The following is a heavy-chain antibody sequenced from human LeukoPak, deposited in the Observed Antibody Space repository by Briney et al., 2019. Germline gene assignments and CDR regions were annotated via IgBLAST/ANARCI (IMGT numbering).Heavy chain of an antibody. CDR1: GGSISGYY. V-gene: IGHV4-59*08. Sequence: SETLSLTCTVPGGSISGYYWSWIRQPPGKGLEWIGYINYVGSTNYNPSLKSRVTFSVDPSKDQFSLELTSVTAADTAVYYCARQNPAASGQGLDYWGQGTLVTVSS. J-gene: IGHJ4*02. CDR2: INYVGST. D-gene: IGHD6-13*01. CDR3: ARQNPAASGQGLDY.